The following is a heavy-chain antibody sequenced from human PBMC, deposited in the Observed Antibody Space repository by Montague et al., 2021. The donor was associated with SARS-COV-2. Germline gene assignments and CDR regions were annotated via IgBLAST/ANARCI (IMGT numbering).Heavy chain of an antibody. CDR3: ARVLDFWCGCYTAVGAFDI. Sequence: SETLSLTCTVSGGSISSYYWSWIRQPPGKGLEWIGYIYYSGGTNYNPSLKSRVTISVDTSKNQFSLKLISVTAADAAVYYCARVLDFWCGCYTAVGAFDIWGQGTMVTVSS. V-gene: IGHV4-59*01. J-gene: IGHJ3*02. D-gene: IGHD3-3*01. CDR2: IYYSGGT. CDR1: GGSISSYY.